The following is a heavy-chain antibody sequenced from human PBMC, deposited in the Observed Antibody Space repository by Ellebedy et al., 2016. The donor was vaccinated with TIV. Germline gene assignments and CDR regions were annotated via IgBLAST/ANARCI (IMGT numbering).Heavy chain of an antibody. V-gene: IGHV4-34*01. CDR3: ARVSAYCGGDCYGGPDY. CDR2: INHSGST. J-gene: IGHJ4*02. D-gene: IGHD2-21*02. Sequence: PSETLSLTCAVYGGSFSGYYWSWIRQPPGKGLEWIGEINHSGSTNYNPSLKSRVTVSVDTSKNQFSLKLSSVTAADTAVYYCARVSAYCGGDCYGGPDYWGQGTLVTVSS. CDR1: GGSFSGYY.